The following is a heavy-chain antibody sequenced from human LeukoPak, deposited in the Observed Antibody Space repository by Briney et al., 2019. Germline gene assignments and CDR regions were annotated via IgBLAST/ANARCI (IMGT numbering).Heavy chain of an antibody. J-gene: IGHJ6*03. CDR2: ISWNSGSI. CDR1: GFTFDDYA. Sequence: GRSLRLSCAASGFTFDDYAMHWVRQAPGKGLEWVSGISWNSGSIGYADFVKGRFTISRDNAKNSLYLQMNSLRAEDTALYYCAKVSDCSGGSCYSLDVWGKGTTVTVSS. CDR3: AKVSDCSGGSCYSLDV. V-gene: IGHV3-9*01. D-gene: IGHD2-15*01.